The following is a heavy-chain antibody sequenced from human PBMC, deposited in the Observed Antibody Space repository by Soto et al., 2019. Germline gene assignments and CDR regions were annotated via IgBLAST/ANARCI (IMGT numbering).Heavy chain of an antibody. CDR1: GFTFSSYS. CDR3: ARVEGGSLLRYFDY. V-gene: IGHV3-48*02. D-gene: IGHD1-26*01. Sequence: EVQLVESGGGLVQPGGSLRLSCAASGFTFSSYSMNWVRQAPGKGLEWVSYISSSSSTIYYADSVKGRFTISRDNAKNSLYLQMNSLRDEDTAVYYCARVEGGSLLRYFDYWGQGTLVTVSS. J-gene: IGHJ4*02. CDR2: ISSSSSTI.